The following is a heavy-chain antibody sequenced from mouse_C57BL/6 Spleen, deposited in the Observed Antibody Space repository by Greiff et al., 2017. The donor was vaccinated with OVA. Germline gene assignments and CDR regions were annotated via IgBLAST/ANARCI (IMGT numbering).Heavy chain of an antibody. Sequence: QVQLQQSGPGLVQPSQSLSITCTVSGFSLTSYGVHWVRQSPGKGLEWLGVIWSGGSTDYNAAFISRLSISKDNSKSQVFFKMNSLQADDTAIYYCASPYDYGAPYAMDYWGQGTSVTVSS. V-gene: IGHV2-2*01. J-gene: IGHJ4*01. CDR1: GFSLTSYG. CDR3: ASPYDYGAPYAMDY. CDR2: IWSGGST. D-gene: IGHD2-4*01.